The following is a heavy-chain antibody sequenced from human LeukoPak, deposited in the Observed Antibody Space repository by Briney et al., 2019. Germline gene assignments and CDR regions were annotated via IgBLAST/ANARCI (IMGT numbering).Heavy chain of an antibody. V-gene: IGHV3-23*01. CDR2: ISGSGGST. CDR3: AKDPSGSYFDY. J-gene: IGHJ4*02. CDR1: GFSFISYA. D-gene: IGHD1-26*01. Sequence: GGSLRLSSSASGFSFISYAMSWVRQAPGKGREWVAAISGSGGSTYYADSVKGRFTISRDNSENTLYLQMNSLRAEDTAVYYCAKDPSGSYFDYWGQGTLVTVSS.